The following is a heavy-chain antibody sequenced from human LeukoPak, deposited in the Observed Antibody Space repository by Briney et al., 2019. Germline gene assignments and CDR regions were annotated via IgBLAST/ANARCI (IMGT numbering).Heavy chain of an antibody. CDR3: ARVDCSGEGCYSLFDY. Sequence: ASVKVSCKASGYTFTSYYMHWVRQAPGQGLEWMGIINPSGDSTGYAQNFQGRVTMTRDTSTSTVYMELSSLGSEDTAVYYCARVDCSGEGCYSLFDYWGQGTLVTVSS. CDR1: GYTFTSYY. J-gene: IGHJ4*02. CDR2: INPSGDST. D-gene: IGHD2-15*01. V-gene: IGHV1-46*01.